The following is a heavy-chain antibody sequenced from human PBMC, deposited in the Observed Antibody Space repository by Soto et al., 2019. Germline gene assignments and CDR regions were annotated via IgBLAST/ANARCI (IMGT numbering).Heavy chain of an antibody. CDR3: ARDTGTESSSWYRAYYSSGMDV. J-gene: IGHJ6*02. CDR2: IYTSGST. CDR1: GGSISSYY. V-gene: IGHV4-4*07. D-gene: IGHD6-13*01. Sequence: PSETLSLTCTVSGGSISSYYWSWIRQPAGKGLEWIGRIYTSGSTNYNPSLKSRVTMSVDTSKNQFSLKLSSVTAADTAVYYCARDTGTESSSWYRAYYSSGMDVWGQVTTLTV.